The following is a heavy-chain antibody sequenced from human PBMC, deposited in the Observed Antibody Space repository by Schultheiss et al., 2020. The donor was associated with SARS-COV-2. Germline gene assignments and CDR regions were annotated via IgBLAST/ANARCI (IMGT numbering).Heavy chain of an antibody. V-gene: IGHV3-13*05. CDR2: IGTAGDP. J-gene: IGHJ4*02. CDR1: GFTFSSYW. Sequence: GGSLRLSCTASGFTFSSYWMHWVRQATGKGLEWVLAIGTAGDPYYPGSVKGRFTISRDNSKNTLYLQMNSLRAEDTAIYYCAKEIGSSNWYYFDYWGQGTLVTVSS. D-gene: IGHD6-13*01. CDR3: AKEIGSSNWYYFDY.